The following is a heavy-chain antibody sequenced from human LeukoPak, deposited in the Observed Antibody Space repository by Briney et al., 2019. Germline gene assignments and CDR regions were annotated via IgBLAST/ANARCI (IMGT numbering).Heavy chain of an antibody. D-gene: IGHD3-22*01. J-gene: IGHJ4*02. V-gene: IGHV1-69*01. CDR2: IIPIFGTA. CDR3: ARWTYYDSSSYYFDY. CDR1: GGTFSSYA. Sequence: GSSVKVSRKASGGTFSSYAISWVRQAPGQGLEWMGGIIPIFGTANYAQKFQGRVTITADESTSTAYMELSSLRSEDTAVYYCARWTYYDSSSYYFDYWGQGTLVTVSS.